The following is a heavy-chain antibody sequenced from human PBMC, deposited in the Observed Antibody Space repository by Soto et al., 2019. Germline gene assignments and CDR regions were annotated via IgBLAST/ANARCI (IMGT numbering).Heavy chain of an antibody. CDR1: GYTFTSYG. V-gene: IGHV1-18*04. Sequence: QVQLVQSGAEVKKPGASVKISCKASGYTFTSYGISWVRQAPGQGLQWMGWISANSGKTDYAQNLQGRVTLTTDTSTSIAYMELRRLTSDDTAIYYCVRDPQRNDYWGQGTLVTVSS. J-gene: IGHJ4*02. CDR2: ISANSGKT. CDR3: VRDPQRNDY. D-gene: IGHD6-25*01.